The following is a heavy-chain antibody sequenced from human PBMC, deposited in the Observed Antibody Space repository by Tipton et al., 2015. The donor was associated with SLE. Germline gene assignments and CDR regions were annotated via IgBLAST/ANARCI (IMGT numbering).Heavy chain of an antibody. CDR3: ARVTGLRGGVRMDV. D-gene: IGHD3-16*01. Sequence: TLSLTCTVSGYSISSGYYWGWIRQPPGKGLEWIGYIYYSGSTNYNPSLKSRVTISVDTSKNQFSLKLSSVTAADTAVYYCARVTGLRGGVRMDVWGQGTTVTVSS. V-gene: IGHV4-61*01. CDR1: GYSISSGYY. J-gene: IGHJ6*02. CDR2: IYYSGST.